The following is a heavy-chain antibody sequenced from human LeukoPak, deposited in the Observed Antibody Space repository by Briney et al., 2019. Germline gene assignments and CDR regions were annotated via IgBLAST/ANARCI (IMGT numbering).Heavy chain of an antibody. D-gene: IGHD3-10*01. J-gene: IGHJ4*02. Sequence: PGGSLRLSCAASEFTFSSYAMSWVRQAPGKGLEWVSAISGGGGSTYSADSVKGRFTISRDNSKNTLYLQMNSLRAEDTAVYYCAKSGYVSGSYSGAEYWGQGTLVTVSS. CDR1: EFTFSSYA. V-gene: IGHV3-23*01. CDR2: ISGGGGST. CDR3: AKSGYVSGSYSGAEY.